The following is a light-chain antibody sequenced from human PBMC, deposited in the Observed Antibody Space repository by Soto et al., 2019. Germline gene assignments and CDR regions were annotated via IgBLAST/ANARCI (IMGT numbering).Light chain of an antibody. CDR3: QQRSNWLLT. V-gene: IGKV3-11*01. CDR2: DAS. J-gene: IGKJ4*01. Sequence: EIVLTQSPATLSLSPGERATLSCRASQSVSSYLAWYQQKPGQAPRLLIYDASNRATGIPARFSGSGSGTDFTVTIRSLEPEDFAVYYCQQRSNWLLTFGGGTKVEIK. CDR1: QSVSSY.